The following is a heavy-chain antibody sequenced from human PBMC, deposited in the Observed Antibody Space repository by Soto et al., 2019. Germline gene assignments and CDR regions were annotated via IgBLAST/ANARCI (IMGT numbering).Heavy chain of an antibody. J-gene: IGHJ4*02. CDR1: GFTFSSHG. CDR2: ISNDGTNK. CDR3: AKILSHTWFGDY. Sequence: QVQLVESGGDVVQPGRSLRLSCAASGFTFSSHGMHWVRQAPGKGLEWVALISNDGTNKYYADSVKGRFTISRDNSENTLYLQMNSLRAEDTAVYYCAKILSHTWFGDYWGQGTLVTVSS. V-gene: IGHV3-30*18. D-gene: IGHD3-10*01.